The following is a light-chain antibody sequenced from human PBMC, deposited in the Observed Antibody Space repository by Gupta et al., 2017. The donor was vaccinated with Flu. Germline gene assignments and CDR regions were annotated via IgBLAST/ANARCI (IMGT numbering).Light chain of an antibody. CDR2: EVN. V-gene: IGLV2-14*01. Sequence: QSALTQPASVSGSPGQSIPISFTGTISDVGGYNRVSWYQQHPGKAPKLIIYEVNSRPSGWSKRFAGSKSGNTASPTISGPPADDEEEDDCSYYTLPRTTRSAWVFGGGTKLTVL. CDR1: ISDVGGYNR. CDR3: SYYTLPRTTRSAWV. J-gene: IGLJ3*02.